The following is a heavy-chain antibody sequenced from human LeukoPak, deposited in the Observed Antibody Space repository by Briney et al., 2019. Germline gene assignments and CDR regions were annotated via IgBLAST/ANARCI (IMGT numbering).Heavy chain of an antibody. CDR3: ARVGGLYCSGGSCYSDSFDY. Sequence: SETLSLTCTVSGGSISSSNYYWGWLRQPPGRGLEWLGSIYYSGSTYYNPSLKSRVTISVDTSKNQFSLKLSSVTAADTAVYYCARVGGLYCSGGSCYSDSFDYWGQGTLVTVSS. V-gene: IGHV4-39*07. J-gene: IGHJ4*02. D-gene: IGHD2-15*01. CDR2: IYYSGST. CDR1: GGSISSSNYY.